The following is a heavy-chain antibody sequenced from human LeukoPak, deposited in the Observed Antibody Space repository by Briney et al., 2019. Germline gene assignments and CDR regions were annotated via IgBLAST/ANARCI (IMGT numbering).Heavy chain of an antibody. CDR3: ARGLAAVPNWFDP. Sequence: GGSLRLSCAASGFTFSSYGMNWVRQAPGKGLEWVSYISSSSSTIYYADSVKGRFTISRDNAKNSLYLQMNSLRDEDTAVYYCARGLAAVPNWFDPWGQGTLVTVSS. D-gene: IGHD6-13*01. V-gene: IGHV3-48*02. J-gene: IGHJ5*02. CDR1: GFTFSSYG. CDR2: ISSSSSTI.